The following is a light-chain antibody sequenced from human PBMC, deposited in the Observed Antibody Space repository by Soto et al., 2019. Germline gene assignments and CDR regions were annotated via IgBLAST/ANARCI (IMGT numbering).Light chain of an antibody. CDR1: SSNVGNNY. CDR2: ETT. V-gene: IGLV1-51*02. CDR3: GAWDGSLSAFV. Sequence: QSVLKQPPSVSAAPGQKVTISFSGSSSNVGNNYVSWYQQLPGTAPQLLIYETTKRPSGIPDRLAGSKSGTSATLGITGLQTGDEADYYCGAWDGSLSAFVFGTGTKVTVL. J-gene: IGLJ1*01.